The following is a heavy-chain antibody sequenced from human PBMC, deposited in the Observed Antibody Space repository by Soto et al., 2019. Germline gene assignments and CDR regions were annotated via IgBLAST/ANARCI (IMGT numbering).Heavy chain of an antibody. CDR1: GFICSSYD. V-gene: IGHV3-23*01. CDR2: ILVDGRT. D-gene: IGHD2-8*02. J-gene: IGHJ3*02. Sequence: GGSLRLSCAASGFICSSYDMSWVRQAPGKGLEWVSTILVDGRTFYVDSVKGRFTISRDSSKNTVYLQMNSLTAGDTALYYCAKATATGGGAFDICGQGTMVTVS. CDR3: AKATATGGGAFDI.